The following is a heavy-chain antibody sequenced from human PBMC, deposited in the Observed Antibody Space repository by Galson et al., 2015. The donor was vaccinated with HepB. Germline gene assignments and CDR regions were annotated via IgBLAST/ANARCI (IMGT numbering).Heavy chain of an antibody. CDR3: AKGEQWLAGEFDY. V-gene: IGHV3-11*01. Sequence: SLRLSCAASGFTFSDYYMSWIRQAPGKGLEWISYISSRSSTIYYADSVKGRFTISRDNSKNTLYLQMNSLRAEDTAVYYCAKGEQWLAGEFDYWGQGTLVTVSS. D-gene: IGHD6-19*01. J-gene: IGHJ4*02. CDR1: GFTFSDYY. CDR2: ISSRSSTI.